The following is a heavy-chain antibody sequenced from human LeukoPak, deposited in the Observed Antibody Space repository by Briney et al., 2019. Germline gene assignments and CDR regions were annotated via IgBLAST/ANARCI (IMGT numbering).Heavy chain of an antibody. D-gene: IGHD2/OR15-2a*01. V-gene: IGHV3-74*01. J-gene: IGHJ4*02. CDR1: DSYW. CDR2: INSDGSWT. Sequence: GGSMRLSCAASDSYWMHWVRQAPGKGLVWVSHINSDGSWTSYADSVKGRFTISKDNAKNTVYLQMNNLRAEDTAVYYCVSFYETYWGRGTLVTFSS. CDR3: VSFYETY.